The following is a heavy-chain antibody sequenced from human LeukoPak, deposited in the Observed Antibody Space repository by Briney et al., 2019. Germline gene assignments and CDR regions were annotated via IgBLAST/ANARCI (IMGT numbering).Heavy chain of an antibody. Sequence: SETLSLTCTVSGGSISSYYWSWIRQPPGKGLVWIGYIYYSGSTNYNPSLKSRVTISVDTSKNQFSLKLSSVTAADTAVYHCARLKGMATIHFDYWGQGTLVTVSS. CDR3: ARLKGMATIHFDY. V-gene: IGHV4-59*01. CDR2: IYYSGST. J-gene: IGHJ4*02. D-gene: IGHD5-24*01. CDR1: GGSISSYY.